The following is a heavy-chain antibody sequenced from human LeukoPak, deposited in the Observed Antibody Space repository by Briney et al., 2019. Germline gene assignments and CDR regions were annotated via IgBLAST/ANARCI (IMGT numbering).Heavy chain of an antibody. Sequence: PGGSLRLSCAASGFTFNSFAMAWVRRAPGKGLECVSAISDNGDRTFYGDSVKGRFTISRDESKSTLYLQMNSLRAEDTAVYYCAKGGSSQPVNWFDPWGQGTLVTVSS. D-gene: IGHD6-13*01. CDR2: ISDNGDRT. CDR1: GFTFNSFA. J-gene: IGHJ5*02. CDR3: AKGGSSQPVNWFDP. V-gene: IGHV3-23*01.